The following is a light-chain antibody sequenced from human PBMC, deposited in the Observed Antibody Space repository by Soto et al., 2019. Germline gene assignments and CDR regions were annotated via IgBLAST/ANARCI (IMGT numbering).Light chain of an antibody. Sequence: QSVLTQPPSASGTPGQRVSISCSGSSSNIGSNSVNWYQQLPGTAPKLLIYSNNQRPSGVPDRISGSKSGTSASLAISGLQSEDEADYYCAAWDESLNGPVFGTGTKVTVL. CDR1: SSNIGSNS. J-gene: IGLJ1*01. V-gene: IGLV1-44*01. CDR2: SNN. CDR3: AAWDESLNGPV.